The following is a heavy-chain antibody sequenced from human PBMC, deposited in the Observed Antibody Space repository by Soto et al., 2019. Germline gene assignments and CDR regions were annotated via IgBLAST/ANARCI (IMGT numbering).Heavy chain of an antibody. J-gene: IGHJ4*02. Sequence: HPGGSLRLSCAASGFTFSSYAMSWVRQAPGKGLEWVSAISGGGGSTYYADSVKGRFTISRDNSKNTLYLQMNSLRAEDTAVYYCAKVPEYYYGSGIYWGQGTLVTVPS. D-gene: IGHD3-10*01. CDR2: ISGGGGST. CDR3: AKVPEYYYGSGIY. V-gene: IGHV3-23*01. CDR1: GFTFSSYA.